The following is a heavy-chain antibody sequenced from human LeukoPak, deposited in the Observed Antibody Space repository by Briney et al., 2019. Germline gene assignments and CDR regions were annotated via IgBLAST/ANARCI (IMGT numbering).Heavy chain of an antibody. J-gene: IGHJ4*02. CDR3: ARALYSSSWYCDY. CDR2: ISSGANHI. CDR1: GFTFNTFT. D-gene: IGHD6-13*01. V-gene: IGHV3-21*04. Sequence: PGGSLRLSCAASGFTFNTFTMNWVRQAPGKGLEWVASISSGANHIYYADSVKGRLTISRDNAKTSLYLQMTSLRVEDTAVYYCARALYSSSWYCDYWGQGTLVTVSS.